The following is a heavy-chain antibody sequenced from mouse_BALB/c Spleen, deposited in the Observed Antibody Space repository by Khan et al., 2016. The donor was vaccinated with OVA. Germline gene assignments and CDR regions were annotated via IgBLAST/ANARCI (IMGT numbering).Heavy chain of an antibody. V-gene: IGHV2-6-5*01. CDR1: GFSLSDYG. CDR2: IWGGGST. Sequence: VKLLESGPGLVAPSQNLSLTCTVSGFSLSDYGVSWIRQPPGKGLEWLGVIWGGGSTYYNSALKSRLSISKDNSKSQVFLKMSSLQSDDTAMFYCAKGVWSYYYTLDYWGQGTTVTVSS. CDR3: AKGVWSYYYTLDY. J-gene: IGHJ4*01.